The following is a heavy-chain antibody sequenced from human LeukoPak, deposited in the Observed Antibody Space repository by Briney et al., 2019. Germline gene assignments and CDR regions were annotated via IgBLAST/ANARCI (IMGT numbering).Heavy chain of an antibody. CDR1: GYTFTGYF. J-gene: IGHJ5*02. V-gene: IGHV1-2*02. D-gene: IGHD2/OR15-2a*01. CDR2: INPHSGDT. Sequence: ASMKVSCKTSGYTFTGYFIHWVRQAPGQGLEWMVWINPHSGDTNYAQNFQGRVTMTRDTSISTAYMELSRLRSDDTAVYYCARGKTSQNIVTRKTYTWFDPWGQGTLVTVSS. CDR3: ARGKTSQNIVTRKTYTWFDP.